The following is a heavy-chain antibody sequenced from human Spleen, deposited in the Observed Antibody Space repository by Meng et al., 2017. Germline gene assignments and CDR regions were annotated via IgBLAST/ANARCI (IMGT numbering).Heavy chain of an antibody. CDR1: GFTFSSYA. D-gene: IGHD6-19*01. Sequence: GESLKISCAASGFTFSSYAMHWVRQAPGKGLEWVAVISYDGSNKYYADSVKGRFAISRDNSKNTVYLQMSSLRAEDTAVYYCAKDGGSGWTFFDYWGQGTLVTVSS. CDR2: ISYDGSNK. CDR3: AKDGGSGWTFFDY. V-gene: IGHV3-30*09. J-gene: IGHJ4*02.